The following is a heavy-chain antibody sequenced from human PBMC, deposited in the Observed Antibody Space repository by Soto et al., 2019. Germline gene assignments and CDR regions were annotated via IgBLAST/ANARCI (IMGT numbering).Heavy chain of an antibody. J-gene: IGHJ4*02. CDR1: GGTFSSYA. V-gene: IGHV1-69*12. CDR2: IIPIFGTA. D-gene: IGHD3-22*01. Sequence: QVQLVQSGAEVKKPGSSVKVSCKASGGTFSSYAISWVRQAPGQGLEWMGGIIPIFGTANYAQKFQGRVTITADESTSTAYMELSSLRSEDTAVYYCAIRIGDYYDSRGYYFDYWGQGTLVTVSS. CDR3: AIRIGDYYDSRGYYFDY.